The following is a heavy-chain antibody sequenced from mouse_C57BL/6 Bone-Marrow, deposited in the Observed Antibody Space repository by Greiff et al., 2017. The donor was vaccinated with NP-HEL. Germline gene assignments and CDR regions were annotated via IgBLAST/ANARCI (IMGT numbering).Heavy chain of an antibody. Sequence: QVQLKESGAELVRPGTSVKMSCKASGYTFTNYWIGWAKQRPGHGLEWIGDIYPGGGYTNYNEKFKGKATLTADKSSSTAYMQFSSLTSEDSAIYYCASSYDGYLFAYWGQGTLVTVSA. J-gene: IGHJ3*01. D-gene: IGHD2-3*01. CDR3: ASSYDGYLFAY. CDR2: IYPGGGYT. CDR1: GYTFTNYW. V-gene: IGHV1-63*01.